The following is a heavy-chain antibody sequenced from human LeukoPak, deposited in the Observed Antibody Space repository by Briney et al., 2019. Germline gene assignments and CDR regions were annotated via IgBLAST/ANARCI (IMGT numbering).Heavy chain of an antibody. Sequence: SETLSLTCTVFGGSLSSYYWVWVRQPPGKGLEWIGLIYSSGSIKYNPSLKSRLTISVDRSKNQFSVKLSSVTAADTAVYYCARGDSSGYRFWGQGTLVTVSS. J-gene: IGHJ4*02. CDR2: IYSSGSI. V-gene: IGHV4-59*12. CDR1: GGSLSSYY. D-gene: IGHD3-22*01. CDR3: ARGDSSGYRF.